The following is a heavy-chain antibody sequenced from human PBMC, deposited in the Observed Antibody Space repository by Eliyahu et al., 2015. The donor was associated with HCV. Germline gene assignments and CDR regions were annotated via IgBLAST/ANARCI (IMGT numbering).Heavy chain of an antibody. CDR3: GKERRGVFSYGMDV. CDR2: ISGSGDST. J-gene: IGHJ6*02. D-gene: IGHD3-10*01. CDR1: GFTFTNYA. Sequence: EVQLLESGGDLVQPGGSLRLSCAASGFTFTNYAMSWVRQAPGKGLEWVSSISGSGDSTCYVDSVKGRFTISRDGSKNTVYLQMNSLRAEDSALYYCGKERRGVFSYGMDVWGQGTTVTVSS. V-gene: IGHV3-23*01.